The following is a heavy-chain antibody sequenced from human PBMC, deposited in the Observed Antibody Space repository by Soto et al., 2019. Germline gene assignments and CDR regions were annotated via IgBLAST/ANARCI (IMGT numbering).Heavy chain of an antibody. Sequence: GGSLRLSCEASGFTFRSYAMHWFRQTPGKGLEWVAVISYDGSNKHYADSVKGRFSISRDNSKNMLYLQMDSLSTEDTAVYYCVRSMIIVVRLIGLDYWGQGTLVTVSS. CDR1: GFTFRSYA. CDR3: VRSMIIVVRLIGLDY. D-gene: IGHD3-22*01. J-gene: IGHJ4*02. V-gene: IGHV3-30-3*01. CDR2: ISYDGSNK.